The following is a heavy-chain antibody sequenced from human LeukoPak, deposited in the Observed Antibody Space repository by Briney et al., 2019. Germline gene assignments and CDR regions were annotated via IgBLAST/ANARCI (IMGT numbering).Heavy chain of an antibody. CDR3: ARGITIFNY. CDR2: IYYSGST. V-gene: IGHV4-39*07. CDR1: GGSISSSSYY. J-gene: IGHJ4*02. Sequence: PSETLSLTCTVSGGSISSSSYYWGWIRQPPGKGLEWIGSIYYSGSTYYNPSLKSRVTISVDTSKNQFSLKLSSVTAADTAVYYCARGITIFNYWGQGTLVTVSS. D-gene: IGHD3-9*01.